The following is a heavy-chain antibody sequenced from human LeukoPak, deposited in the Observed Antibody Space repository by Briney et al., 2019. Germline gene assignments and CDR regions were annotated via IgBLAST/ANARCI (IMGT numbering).Heavy chain of an antibody. CDR1: GYTFTGYY. CDR3: ARDGSGVMGATHDFDY. Sequence: GASVKVSCKASGYTFTGYYMHWVRQAPGQGLEWMGWINLNSGGTNYAQKFQGRVTMTRDTSISTAYMELSGLRSDDTAVYYCARDGSGVMGATHDFDYWGQGTLVTVSS. V-gene: IGHV1-2*02. CDR2: INLNSGGT. J-gene: IGHJ4*02. D-gene: IGHD1-26*01.